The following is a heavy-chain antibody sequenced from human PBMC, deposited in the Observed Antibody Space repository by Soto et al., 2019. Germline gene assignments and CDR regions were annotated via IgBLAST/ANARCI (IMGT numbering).Heavy chain of an antibody. J-gene: IGHJ4*02. V-gene: IGHV3-23*01. CDR1: GFTFSTYA. CDR3: AKDRQPDGLWPFDH. Sequence: EVRLLESGGDLVQPGGSLRLSCAASGFTFSTYAMSWVRQAPGKGLEWVSGLYGSGRGISYADSMKGRFTISRDNSNNMLYLQMHSLRVEDTAVYYCAKDRQPDGLWPFDHWGQGTLVTVSS. CDR2: LYGSGRGI. D-gene: IGHD2-8*01.